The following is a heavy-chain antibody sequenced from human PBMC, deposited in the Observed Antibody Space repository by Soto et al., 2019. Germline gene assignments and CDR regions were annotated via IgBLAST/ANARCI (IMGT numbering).Heavy chain of an antibody. V-gene: IGHV4-31*03. D-gene: IGHD1-1*01. J-gene: IGHJ4*02. CDR2: IYHSGNT. CDR3: ARDPMRYPTYFDY. CDR1: GGSISSGGYY. Sequence: QVQLQESGPGLVKPSQTLSLTCTVSGGSISSGGYYWSWIRQHPGKGLEWIGYIYHSGNTYYNPSLRSRVTRSVDTSKNQFALKLSSVTAADTAVYYCARDPMRYPTYFDYWGQGTLVTVSS.